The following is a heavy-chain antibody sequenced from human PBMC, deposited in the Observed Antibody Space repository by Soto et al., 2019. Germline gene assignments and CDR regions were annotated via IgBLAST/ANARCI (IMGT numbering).Heavy chain of an antibody. V-gene: IGHV3-30-3*01. CDR1: GFTFSSYA. CDR3: AREFPVIAARPDYYYYGMDV. CDR2: ISYDGSNK. J-gene: IGHJ6*02. D-gene: IGHD6-6*01. Sequence: GGSLRLSCAASGFTFSSYAMHWVRQAPGKGLEWVAVISYDGSNKYYADSVKGRFTISRDNSKNTLYLQMNSLRAEDTAVYYCAREFPVIAARPDYYYYGMDVWGQGTTVTVSS.